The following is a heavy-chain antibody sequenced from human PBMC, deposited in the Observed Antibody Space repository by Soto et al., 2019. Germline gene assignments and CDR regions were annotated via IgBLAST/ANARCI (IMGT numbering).Heavy chain of an antibody. D-gene: IGHD3-3*01. CDR2: INHSGST. Sequence: QVQLQQWGAGLLKPSETLSLTCAVYGGSFSGYYWSWIRQPPGKGLEWIGEINHSGSTNYNPSLKGRVTIPEDTSKNRFSLKLSFVTVAGTAVHYCARGYMVFGVVNLGFDSCGQGTLVTVSS. V-gene: IGHV4-34*01. J-gene: IGHJ4*02. CDR3: ARGYMVFGVVNLGFDS. CDR1: GGSFSGYY.